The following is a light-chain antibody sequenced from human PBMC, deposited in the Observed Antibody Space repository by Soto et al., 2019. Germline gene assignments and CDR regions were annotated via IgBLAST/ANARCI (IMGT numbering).Light chain of an antibody. V-gene: IGKV4-1*01. CDR3: QQYDSTPRT. CDR1: QSVLYSSNNKNY. CDR2: WSS. J-gene: IGKJ2*01. Sequence: DIVMTQSPDSLAVSLGERATINCKSSQSVLYSSNNKNYLAWYQQKPGQPPKLLIYWSSTRESGVPDRFSGSGSGTDFTLNISSLQAEDVAVYYCQQYDSTPRTFGQGTKLEIK.